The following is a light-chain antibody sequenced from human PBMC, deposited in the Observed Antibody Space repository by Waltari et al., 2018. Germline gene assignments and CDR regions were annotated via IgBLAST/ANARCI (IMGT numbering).Light chain of an antibody. Sequence: QSALTQPASVSGSPGQSITISCIGTNSDIGAYNYVSWYQQYPGKAPKLLIYAVNKRPSGVSDRFSGSKSGYTASLTISGLQAEDESDYYCSSYTSTSTSVIFGGGTKLTVL. CDR1: NSDIGAYNY. V-gene: IGLV2-14*03. CDR2: AVN. CDR3: SSYTSTSTSVI. J-gene: IGLJ2*01.